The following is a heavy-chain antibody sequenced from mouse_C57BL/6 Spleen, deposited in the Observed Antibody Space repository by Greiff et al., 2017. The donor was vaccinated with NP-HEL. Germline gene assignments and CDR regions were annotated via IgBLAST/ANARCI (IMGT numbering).Heavy chain of an antibody. V-gene: IGHV5-4*01. D-gene: IGHD1-1*01. CDR3: ARHRDYYGNFDY. J-gene: IGHJ2*01. CDR2: ISDGGSYT. Sequence: EVQVVESGGGLVKPGGSLKLSCAASGFTFSSYAMSWVRQTPEKRLEWVATISDGGSYTYYPDNVKGRFTISRDNAKNNLYLQMSQLKSEDTAMYYCARHRDYYGNFDYWGQGTTLTVSS. CDR1: GFTFSSYA.